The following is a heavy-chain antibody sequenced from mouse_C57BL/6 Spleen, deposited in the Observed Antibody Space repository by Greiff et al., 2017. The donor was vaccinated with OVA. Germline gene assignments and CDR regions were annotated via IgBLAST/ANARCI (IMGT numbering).Heavy chain of an antibody. J-gene: IGHJ4*01. CDR2: ISYDGSN. CDR3: ARGEDYYGSSGYYAMDY. Sequence: EVKLQESGPGLVKPSQSLSLTCSVTGYSITSGYYWNWIRQFPGNKLEWMGYISYDGSNNYNPSLKNRISITRDTSKNQFFLKLNSVTTEDTATYYCARGEDYYGSSGYYAMDYWGQGTSVTVSS. CDR1: GYSITSGYY. V-gene: IGHV3-6*01. D-gene: IGHD1-1*01.